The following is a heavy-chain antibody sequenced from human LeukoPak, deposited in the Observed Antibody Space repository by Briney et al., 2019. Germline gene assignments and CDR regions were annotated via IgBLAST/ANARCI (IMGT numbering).Heavy chain of an antibody. CDR1: GFTFDDHA. CDR3: AKDVGYSGSTGSLDV. CDR2: INWDSGSI. J-gene: IGHJ6*02. Sequence: GGSLRLSCAASGFTFDDHAMHWVRQPPGQGLEWVSGINWDSGSIGYADSVKGRFTISRDNAKSTLYLQMNSLRLEDTALYYCAKDVGYSGSTGSLDVWGQGTTVTVSS. V-gene: IGHV3-9*01. D-gene: IGHD1-26*01.